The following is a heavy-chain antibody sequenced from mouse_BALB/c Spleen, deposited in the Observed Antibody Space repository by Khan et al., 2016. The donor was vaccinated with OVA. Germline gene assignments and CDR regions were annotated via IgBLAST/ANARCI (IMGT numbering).Heavy chain of an antibody. CDR2: INPSTGYT. V-gene: IGHV1-7*01. J-gene: IGHJ3*01. D-gene: IGHD2-2*01. CDR1: GYTFTSYW. CDR3: ARGGYGSCAY. Sequence: QVQLKESGAELAKPGASVKMSCKASGYTFTSYWMHWVKQRPGQGLEWIGYINPSTGYTEYNQKFKDKATLTADKSSSTAYMQLSSLTSEDSAVYYCARGGYGSCAYWGQGTLVTVSA.